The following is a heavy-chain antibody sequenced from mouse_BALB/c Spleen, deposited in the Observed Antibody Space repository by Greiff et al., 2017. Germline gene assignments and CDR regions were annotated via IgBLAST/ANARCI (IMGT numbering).Heavy chain of an antibody. CDR3: ARQPYYGTSYAMDY. Sequence: EVKLVESGGGLVKLGGSLKLSCAASGFTFSSYYMSWVRQTPEKRLELVAAINSNGGSTYYPDTVKGRFTISRDNAKNTLYLQMSSLKSEDTALYYCARQPYYGTSYAMDYWGQGTSVTVSS. J-gene: IGHJ4*01. D-gene: IGHD2-10*01. CDR1: GFTFSSYY. V-gene: IGHV5-6-2*01. CDR2: INSNGGST.